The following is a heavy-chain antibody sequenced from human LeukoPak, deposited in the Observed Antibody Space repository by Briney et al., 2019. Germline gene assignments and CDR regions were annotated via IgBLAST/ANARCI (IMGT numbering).Heavy chain of an antibody. CDR2: VYHSGST. CDR3: ARGGGFGEFPHNWFDP. J-gene: IGHJ5*02. D-gene: IGHD3-10*01. V-gene: IGHV4-4*02. Sequence: KASETPSLTCAVSGGSISSSNWWSWVRQPPGKGLEWIGEVYHSGSTNHNPSLKSRITISVETSQNLFSLNLRSVTAADTAVYYCARGGGFGEFPHNWFDPWGQGILVTVSS. CDR1: GGSISSSNW.